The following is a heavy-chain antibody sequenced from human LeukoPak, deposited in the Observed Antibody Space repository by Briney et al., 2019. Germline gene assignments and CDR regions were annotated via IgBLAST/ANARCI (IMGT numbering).Heavy chain of an antibody. CDR3: AGQTVTTGY. J-gene: IGHJ4*02. V-gene: IGHV4-39*01. Sequence: PSETLSLTCTVSGGSISSSSYYWGWIRQPPGKGLEWIGSIYYSGSTYYNPSLKSRVTISVDTSKNQFSLKLSSVTAADTAVYYCAGQTVTTGYWGQGTLVTVSS. D-gene: IGHD4-17*01. CDR1: GGSISSSSYY. CDR2: IYYSGST.